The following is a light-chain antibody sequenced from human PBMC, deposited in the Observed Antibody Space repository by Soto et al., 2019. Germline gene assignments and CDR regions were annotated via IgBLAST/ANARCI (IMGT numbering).Light chain of an antibody. CDR2: DVS. Sequence: QSALTQPRSVSGSPGQSVTISCTGTNSDVGSYNSVSWYQQHPGKAPKVMIYDVSTRPSGVPDRFSGSKSGNTASLTISGLQAEDEADYYCCSFAGSLYVFGTATNFTVL. J-gene: IGLJ1*01. V-gene: IGLV2-11*01. CDR3: CSFAGSLYV. CDR1: NSDVGSYNS.